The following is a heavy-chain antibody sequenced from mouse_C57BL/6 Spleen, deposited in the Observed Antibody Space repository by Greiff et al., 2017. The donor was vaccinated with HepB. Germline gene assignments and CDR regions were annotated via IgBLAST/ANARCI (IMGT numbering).Heavy chain of an antibody. CDR3: ARRGYVPWFAY. CDR1: GYSITSGYY. D-gene: IGHD2-2*01. J-gene: IGHJ3*01. Sequence: DVQLQESGPGLVKPSQSLSLTCSVTGYSITSGYYWNWIRQFPGNKLEWMGYISYDGSNNYNPSLKNRISITRDTSKNQFFLKLNSVTTEDTATYYCARRGYVPWFAYGGQGTLVTVSA. CDR2: ISYDGSN. V-gene: IGHV3-6*01.